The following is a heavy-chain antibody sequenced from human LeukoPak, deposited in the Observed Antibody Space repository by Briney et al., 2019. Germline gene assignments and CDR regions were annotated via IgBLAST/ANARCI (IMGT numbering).Heavy chain of an antibody. CDR3: ARLVRS. D-gene: IGHD2-8*01. Sequence: SETLSLTCTVSGASISGSNYYWGWIRQPPGRGLEWIGSIYYTGSAYYNLSLKSRVTMSVDTSKKQFSLKVMSVTAADTAVYYCARLVRSWGQGTLVTVSS. CDR2: IYYTGSA. V-gene: IGHV4-39*01. CDR1: GASISGSNYY. J-gene: IGHJ4*02.